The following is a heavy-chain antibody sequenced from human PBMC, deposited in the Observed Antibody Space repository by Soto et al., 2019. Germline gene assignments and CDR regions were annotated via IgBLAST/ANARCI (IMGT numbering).Heavy chain of an antibody. CDR1: GYTFTDYF. Sequence: EASVKVSCKASGYTFTDYFIHWVRQAPGQGLEWIGWINPYSGGADLSQKFQGRVTMTRDTSISTAYMELSRLRSDDTAVYYCARKIGDYPDYFDYWGQGTLVTVSS. J-gene: IGHJ4*02. V-gene: IGHV1-2*02. CDR2: INPYSGGA. CDR3: ARKIGDYPDYFDY. D-gene: IGHD2-21*01.